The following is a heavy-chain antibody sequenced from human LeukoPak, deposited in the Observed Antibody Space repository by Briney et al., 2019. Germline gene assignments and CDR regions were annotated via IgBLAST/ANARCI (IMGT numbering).Heavy chain of an antibody. D-gene: IGHD3-16*01. CDR1: EFTFSSYA. V-gene: IGHV3-30-3*01. Sequence: AGGSLRLSCAASEFTFSSYAMHWVRQAPGKGLEWVAVISYDGSNKYYADSVKGRFTISRDNSKNTLYLQMNSLRAEDTAVYYCARGYDYVWGSESIGYWGQGTLVTVSS. CDR3: ARGYDYVWGSESIGY. J-gene: IGHJ4*02. CDR2: ISYDGSNK.